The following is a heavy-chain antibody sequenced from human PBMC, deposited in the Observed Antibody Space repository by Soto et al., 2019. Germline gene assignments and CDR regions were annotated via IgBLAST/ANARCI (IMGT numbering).Heavy chain of an antibody. CDR2: INASNGKT. D-gene: IGHD6-19*01. J-gene: IGHJ4*02. CDR1: GGTFSSYA. Sequence: APVKISCKASGGTFSSYAISWVRQAPGQGLEWMGWINASNGKTKYSQKFQGRVTITRDTSASTAYMELSSLRSEDTAVHYCASSSYSSGWGYWGQGTLVTVSS. CDR3: ASSSYSSGWGY. V-gene: IGHV1-3*01.